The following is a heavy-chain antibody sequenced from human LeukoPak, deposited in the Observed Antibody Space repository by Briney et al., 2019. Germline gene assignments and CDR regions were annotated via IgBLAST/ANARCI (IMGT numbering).Heavy chain of an antibody. CDR1: GGSFSGYY. CDR3: AREGQEMATII. Sequence: PSETLSLTCAVYGGSFSGYYWSWIRQPPGKGLEWIGEINHSGSTNYDPSLKSRVTISVDTSKNQFSLKLSSVTAADTAAYYCAREGQEMATIIWGQGTLVTVSS. V-gene: IGHV4-34*01. D-gene: IGHD5-24*01. J-gene: IGHJ4*02. CDR2: INHSGST.